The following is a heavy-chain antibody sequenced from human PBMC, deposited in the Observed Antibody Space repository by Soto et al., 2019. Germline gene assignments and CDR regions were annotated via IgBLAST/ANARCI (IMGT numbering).Heavy chain of an antibody. D-gene: IGHD4-17*01. Sequence: GGPLRLSCAASGFTFSSYWINWVRQAPGKGLEWVANIKQDGSEKYYVDSVKGRFTISRDSAENSVYLQMHSLRAEDTAVYYCAASPDYGPQFDFWGQGSLVTVSS. CDR1: GFTFSSYW. J-gene: IGHJ4*02. V-gene: IGHV3-7*01. CDR3: AASPDYGPQFDF. CDR2: IKQDGSEK.